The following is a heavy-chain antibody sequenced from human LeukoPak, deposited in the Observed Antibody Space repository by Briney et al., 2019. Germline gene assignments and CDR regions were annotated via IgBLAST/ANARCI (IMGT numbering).Heavy chain of an antibody. J-gene: IGHJ4*02. CDR3: ASSGSYRFDY. V-gene: IGHV3-11*06. CDR1: GFTFSDYY. Sequence: GGSLRLSCAASGFTFSDYYMSWIRQAPGKGLEWVSYISSSSSYTNYADSVKGRFTISRDNAKNSLYLQMNSLRDEDTAVYYCASSGSYRFDYWGQGTLVTVSS. CDR2: ISSSSSYT. D-gene: IGHD1-26*01.